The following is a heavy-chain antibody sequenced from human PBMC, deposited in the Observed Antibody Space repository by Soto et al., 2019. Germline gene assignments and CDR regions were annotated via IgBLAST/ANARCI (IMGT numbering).Heavy chain of an antibody. CDR1: GGSVSSSNW. D-gene: IGHD3-10*01. CDR2: IYHSGST. CDR3: ARNRIRVWFGELSYFDP. V-gene: IGHV4-4*02. Sequence: SETLSLTCAVCGGSVSSSNWGIWVRQPPGKGLEWIGEIYHSGSTNYNPSLKSRVTISVDKSKNQFSLKLSSVTAAGTAVYYCARNRIRVWFGELSYFDPWGQGTLVTVSS. J-gene: IGHJ5*02.